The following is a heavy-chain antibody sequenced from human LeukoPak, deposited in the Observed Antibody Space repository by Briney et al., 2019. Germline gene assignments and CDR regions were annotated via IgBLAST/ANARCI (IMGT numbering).Heavy chain of an antibody. CDR3: ATQGGPSSTSNWFDY. D-gene: IGHD6-6*01. CDR1: GYTFTSYG. V-gene: IGHV1-18*01. J-gene: IGHJ4*02. Sequence: ASVKVSCKASGYTFTSYGISWVRQAPGRGLEWMGWISAYNGNTNYAQKLQGRVTMTTDTSTSTAYMELRSLRSDDTAVYYCATQGGPSSTSNWFDYWGQGTLVTVSS. CDR2: ISAYNGNT.